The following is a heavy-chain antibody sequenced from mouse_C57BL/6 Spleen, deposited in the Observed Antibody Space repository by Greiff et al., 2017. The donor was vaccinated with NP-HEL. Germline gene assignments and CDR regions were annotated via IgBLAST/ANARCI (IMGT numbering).Heavy chain of an antibody. V-gene: IGHV1-50*01. J-gene: IGHJ2*01. CDR1: GYTFTSYW. CDR2: IDPSDSYT. CDR3: ARPSTVDY. D-gene: IGHD1-1*01. Sequence: QVQLQQPGAELVKPGASVKLSCKASGYTFTSYWMQWVKQRPGQGLEWIGEIDPSDSYTNYNQKFKGKATLTVDTPSSTAYMQLSSLTSEDSAVYYCARPSTVDYWGQGTTLTVSS.